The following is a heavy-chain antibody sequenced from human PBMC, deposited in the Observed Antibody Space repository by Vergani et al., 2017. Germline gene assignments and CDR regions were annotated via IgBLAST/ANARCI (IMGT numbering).Heavy chain of an antibody. J-gene: IGHJ6*02. D-gene: IGHD3-10*01. CDR1: GFTFSNSA. CDR2: ISGPGLST. CDR3: ARDQLRSGSYYNPYYYYGMDV. Sequence: EVHLLESGGGLVQSGGSLRLSCAASGFTFSNSAVSWVRQAPGRGLAWVSSISGPGLSTYYADSVKGRFSISRDNSKNTLYLQMNSLRAEDTAVYYCARDQLRSGSYYNPYYYYGMDVWGQGTTVTVSS. V-gene: IGHV3-23*01.